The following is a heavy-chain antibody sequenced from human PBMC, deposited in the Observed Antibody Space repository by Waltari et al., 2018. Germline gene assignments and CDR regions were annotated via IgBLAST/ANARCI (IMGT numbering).Heavy chain of an antibody. D-gene: IGHD4-17*01. J-gene: IGHJ4*02. CDR1: GFSLSDYG. V-gene: IGHV3-48*03. Sequence: EVQLVESGGGLVQPGGSLRLSCAASGFSLSDYGMNWVRQAPGKGLEWLSFISSSGPTIHYADSVKGRFTVSRDNTKNSLSLQMNSLRAEDTAVYYCARVSGVTTSDFWGQGTLVTVSS. CDR3: ARVSGVTTSDF. CDR2: ISSSGPTI.